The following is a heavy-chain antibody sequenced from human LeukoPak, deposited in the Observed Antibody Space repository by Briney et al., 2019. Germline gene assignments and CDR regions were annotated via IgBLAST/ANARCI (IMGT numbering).Heavy chain of an antibody. CDR3: ARTYYYDSSGRNWFDP. J-gene: IGHJ5*02. CDR2: MNPNSGNT. Sequence: ASVKVSCKASGYTFTSYDINWVRQAPGRGLEWMGWMNPNSGNTGYAQKFQGRVTLTRNTSISTAYLDLSSLRSEDTAVYYCARTYYYDSSGRNWFDPWGQGTLVTVSS. V-gene: IGHV1-8*01. D-gene: IGHD3-22*01. CDR1: GYTFTSYD.